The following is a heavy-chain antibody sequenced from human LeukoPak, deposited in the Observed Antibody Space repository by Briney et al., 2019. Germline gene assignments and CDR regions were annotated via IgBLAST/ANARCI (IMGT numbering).Heavy chain of an antibody. V-gene: IGHV3-15*01. CDR2: IKSKTDGGTT. CDR1: GFTFSNAW. D-gene: IGHD3-10*01. Sequence: GGSLRLSCAASGFTFSNAWMSWVRQAPGKGLEWVGRIKSKTDGGTTDYAAPVKGRFTISRDDSKNTLYLQMNSLKTEDTAVYYCTTDPPWFGEQPEDYWGQGTLVTVSS. J-gene: IGHJ4*02. CDR3: TTDPPWFGEQPEDY.